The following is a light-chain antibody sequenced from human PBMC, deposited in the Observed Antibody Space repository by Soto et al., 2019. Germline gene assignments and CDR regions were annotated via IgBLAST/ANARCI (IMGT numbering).Light chain of an antibody. CDR1: QGFANNF. V-gene: IGKV3-20*01. J-gene: IGKJ1*01. CDR2: GAS. CDR3: QHYGSSPWT. Sequence: ELGLTHPPATLPSPQGERPPPSSRPIQGFANNFLAWYQQKPGQAPRLLIYGASSRATGIPDRFSGSGSGTDFTLTISRLEPEDFAVYYCQHYGSSPWTFGQGTEVEIK.